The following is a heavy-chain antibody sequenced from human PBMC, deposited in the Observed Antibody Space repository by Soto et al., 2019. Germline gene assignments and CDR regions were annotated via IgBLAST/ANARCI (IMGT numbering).Heavy chain of an antibody. D-gene: IGHD5-12*01. Sequence: LVESGGGWVQPGRSLRLSCAASGFDFDSYAMNWVRQSPEKGLEWVACISWNSGIVAYADSVRGRFTISRDNARNSLFLQMDSLRPEDSALYYCTEGSGSYGGNYDYWGQVTLVTVSS. CDR3: TEGSGSYGGNYDY. V-gene: IGHV3-9*01. J-gene: IGHJ4*02. CDR2: ISWNSGIV. CDR1: GFDFDSYA.